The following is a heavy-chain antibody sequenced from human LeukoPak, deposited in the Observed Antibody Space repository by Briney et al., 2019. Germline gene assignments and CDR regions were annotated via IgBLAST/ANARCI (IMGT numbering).Heavy chain of an antibody. CDR2: TYYRSTLYN. V-gene: IGHV6-1*01. D-gene: IGHD2-2*01. CDR3: ARRLTQYDCFDP. Sequence: SQTLSLTCAISGDSVSSNSVTWDWIRQSPSRGLEWLGRTYYRSTLYNDYAVSVRGRITVNPDTSKNQFSLHLNSVTPEDTAVYYCARRLTQYDCFDPWGQGILVTVSS. CDR1: GDSVSSNSVT. J-gene: IGHJ5*02.